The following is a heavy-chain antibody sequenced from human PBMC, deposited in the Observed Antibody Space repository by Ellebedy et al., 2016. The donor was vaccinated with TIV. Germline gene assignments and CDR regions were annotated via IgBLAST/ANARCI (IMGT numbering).Heavy chain of an antibody. V-gene: IGHV5-51*01. Sequence: PGGSLRLSCKGSGYSFSSYWIGWVRQMPGKGLEWMGIIYPGDSETRYSPSFQDQVTISADKSISTAFLQWSSLKASDTAVYYCAKLTRTTVLTRGVSDIWGQGTMVTVSS. CDR1: GYSFSSYW. D-gene: IGHD4-23*01. CDR2: IYPGDSET. J-gene: IGHJ3*02. CDR3: AKLTRTTVLTRGVSDI.